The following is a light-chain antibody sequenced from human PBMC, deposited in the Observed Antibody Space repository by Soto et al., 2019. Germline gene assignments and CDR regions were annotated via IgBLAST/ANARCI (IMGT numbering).Light chain of an antibody. J-gene: IGKJ1*01. V-gene: IGKV3-15*01. CDR3: QQYNNWPPVT. CDR1: QSVSSN. Sequence: PGERATLSCRASQSVSSNLAWYQQKPGQAPRLLIYGASTRATGIPARFSGSGSGTEFTLTISSLQSEDFAVYYCQQYNNWPPVTFGQGTKVDIK. CDR2: GAS.